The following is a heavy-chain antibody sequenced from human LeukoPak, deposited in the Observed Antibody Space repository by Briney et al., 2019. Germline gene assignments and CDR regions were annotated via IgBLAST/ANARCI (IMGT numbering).Heavy chain of an antibody. J-gene: IGHJ4*02. CDR3: ARDRSGAGLDY. CDR1: GFTFSTYA. CDR2: ISGSGGST. Sequence: GGSLRLSCAASGFTFSTYAMSWVRQAPGKGLEWVSAISGSGGSTYYADSVKGRFTISRDNSKNTLHLQMNSLRAEDTAVYYCARDRSGAGLDYWGQGTLVTVSS. V-gene: IGHV3-23*01. D-gene: IGHD6-25*01.